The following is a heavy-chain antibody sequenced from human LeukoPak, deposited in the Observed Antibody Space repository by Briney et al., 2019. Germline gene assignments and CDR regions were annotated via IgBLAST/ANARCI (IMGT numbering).Heavy chain of an antibody. CDR1: GFTVRNNY. D-gene: IGHD5-18*01. CDR2: IYSGGGT. J-gene: IGHJ4*02. CDR3: RRGFAYSYGDFDN. Sequence: AGGSLRLSCEASGFTVRNNYMTWVRQAPGKGLEWVSVIYSGGGTYYADSVKDRYTISRDNSKNTLFLQMNSLRVEDWAVYYCRRGFAYSYGDFDNWGGRTLVAVSS. V-gene: IGHV3-66*01.